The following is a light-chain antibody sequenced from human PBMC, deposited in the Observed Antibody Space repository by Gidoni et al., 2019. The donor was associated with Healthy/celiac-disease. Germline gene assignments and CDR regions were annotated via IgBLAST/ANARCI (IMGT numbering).Light chain of an antibody. CDR3: QQYYSTPFT. CDR2: WAS. CDR1: QSVLYSSNNKNY. Sequence: DIVLTQSPYSLAVSLVSRATIHCKSSQSVLYSSNNKNYLAWYQQKPGQPPKLLIYWASTRESGVPDRFSGSGSGTDFTLTISSLQAEDVAVYYCQQYYSTPFTFGPGTKVDIK. J-gene: IGKJ3*01. V-gene: IGKV4-1*01.